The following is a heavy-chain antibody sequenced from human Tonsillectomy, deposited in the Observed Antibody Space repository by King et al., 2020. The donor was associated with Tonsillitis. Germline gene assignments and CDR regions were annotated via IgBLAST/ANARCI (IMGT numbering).Heavy chain of an antibody. CDR2: INPNSGGT. V-gene: IGHV1-2*02. Sequence: QLVQSGAEVKKPGASVKVSCKASGYTFTGSYMHWVRQAPGQGLEWMGWINPNSGGTNYSQKFQGGVTMTRDTAISTAYMELGRLRSDDTDAYYCARFLTADYGDDNWFDPWGQGTLVTVSS. J-gene: IGHJ5*02. CDR1: GYTFTGSY. CDR3: ARFLTADYGDDNWFDP. D-gene: IGHD4-17*01.